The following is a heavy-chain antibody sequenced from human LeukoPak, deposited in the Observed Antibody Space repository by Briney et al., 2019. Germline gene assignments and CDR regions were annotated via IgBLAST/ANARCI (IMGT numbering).Heavy chain of an antibody. V-gene: IGHV1-46*01. J-gene: IGHJ4*02. CDR1: GYTFTNYY. CDR3: AREIGPRQLHLWGSAFDY. CDR2: INPSGGGT. D-gene: IGHD5-18*01. Sequence: GRSLRLSCAASGYTFTNYYMHWVRQAPGQGLEWMGIINPSGGGTSYAQKFQGRLTMTRDTSTTTVYMELSSLRSEDTAMYYCAREIGPRQLHLWGSAFDYWGQGTLVTVSS.